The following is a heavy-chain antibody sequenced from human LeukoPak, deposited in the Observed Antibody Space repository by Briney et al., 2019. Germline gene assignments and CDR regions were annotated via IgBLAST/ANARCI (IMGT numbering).Heavy chain of an antibody. CDR1: GGSFSGYY. CDR3: ARGVGSTEDY. CDR2: INHSGST. Sequence: SETLSLTCAVYGGSFSGYYWSWIRQPPGKGLHWIGEINHSGSTNYNPSLKSRVTISMDTSKNQFSLRLSSVTAADTALYYCARGVGSTEDYWGQGTLVTVSS. J-gene: IGHJ4*02. D-gene: IGHD3-10*01. V-gene: IGHV4-34*01.